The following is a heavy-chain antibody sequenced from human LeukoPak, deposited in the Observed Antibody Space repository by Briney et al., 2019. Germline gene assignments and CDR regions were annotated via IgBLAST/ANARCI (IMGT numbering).Heavy chain of an antibody. CDR1: GGSISSSY. CDR2: IYYSGST. CDR3: ARGPLAAAGPYPFYYYYYMDV. Sequence: SSETLSLTCTVSGGSISSSYWSWIRQPPGKGLEWIGYIYYSGSTNYNPSLKSRVTMSVDTSKNQFSLKLSSVTAADTAVYYCARGPLAAAGPYPFYYYYYMDVWGKGTTVTVSS. J-gene: IGHJ6*03. D-gene: IGHD6-13*01. V-gene: IGHV4-59*12.